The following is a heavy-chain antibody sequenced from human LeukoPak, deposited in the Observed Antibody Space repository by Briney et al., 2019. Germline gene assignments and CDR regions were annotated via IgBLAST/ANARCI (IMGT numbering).Heavy chain of an antibody. CDR1: GFTFSSYG. V-gene: IGHV3-30*18. J-gene: IGHJ5*02. CDR3: AKRAAGYGYVWFDP. D-gene: IGHD5-18*01. CDR2: ISYDGSNK. Sequence: PGGSLRLSCAASGFTFSSYGMHWVRQAPGKGLEGVAVISYDGSNKYYADSVKGRFTISRDNSKNTLYLQMNSLRAEDTAVYYCAKRAAGYGYVWFDPWGQGTLVTVSS.